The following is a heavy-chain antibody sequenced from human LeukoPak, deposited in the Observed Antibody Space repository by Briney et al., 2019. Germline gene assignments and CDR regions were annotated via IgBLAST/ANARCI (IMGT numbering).Heavy chain of an antibody. CDR1: GFTFSSYA. Sequence: GGSLRLSCAASGFTFSSYAMTWVRQAPGKGLEWVANIKQDGSEKYYVDSVKGRFTISRDNAKNSLYLQMNSLRAEDTAVYYCARGRLYSSGWYFDYWGQGTLVTVSS. CDR3: ARGRLYSSGWYFDY. D-gene: IGHD6-19*01. V-gene: IGHV3-7*01. J-gene: IGHJ4*02. CDR2: IKQDGSEK.